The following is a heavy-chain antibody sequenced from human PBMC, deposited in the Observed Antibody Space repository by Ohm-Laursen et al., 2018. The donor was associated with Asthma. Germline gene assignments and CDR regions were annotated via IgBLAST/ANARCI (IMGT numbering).Heavy chain of an antibody. Sequence: SLRLSCAASGFTFSSYGMHWVRQAPGKGLEWVAVISYDGSNKYYADSVKGRFTISRDNSKNTLYLQMNSLRAEDTAVYYCAREGNWNANHFDYWGQGTLVTVSS. CDR2: ISYDGSNK. D-gene: IGHD1-1*01. CDR3: AREGNWNANHFDY. CDR1: GFTFSSYG. V-gene: IGHV3-30*03. J-gene: IGHJ4*02.